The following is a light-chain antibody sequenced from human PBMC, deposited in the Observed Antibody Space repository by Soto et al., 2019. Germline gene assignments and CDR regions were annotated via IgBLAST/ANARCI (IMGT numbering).Light chain of an antibody. Sequence: QSVLTQPPSASGSPGQSVTISCTGSNSDVGGYDYVSWYQQHPGKAPKLLIYEVTKRPSGVPDRFSGSKSGNTASLTVSGLQTEDEADYYCASWDDSLNGPVFGTGTKVTVL. J-gene: IGLJ1*01. CDR3: ASWDDSLNGPV. CDR2: EVT. V-gene: IGLV2-8*01. CDR1: NSDVGGYDY.